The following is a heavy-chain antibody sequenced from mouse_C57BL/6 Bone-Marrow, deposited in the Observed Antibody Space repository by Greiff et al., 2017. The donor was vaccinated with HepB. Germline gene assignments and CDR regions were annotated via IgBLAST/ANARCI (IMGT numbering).Heavy chain of an antibody. Sequence: EVKLVESGGGLVKPGGSLKLSCAASGFTFSDYGMHWVRQAPEKGLEWVAYISSGSSTIYYADTVKGRFTISRDNAKNTLFLQMTSLRSEDTAMYYCASLHYYGSRGYAMDYWGQGTSVTVSS. J-gene: IGHJ4*01. D-gene: IGHD1-1*01. CDR1: GFTFSDYG. CDR2: ISSGSSTI. V-gene: IGHV5-17*01. CDR3: ASLHYYGSRGYAMDY.